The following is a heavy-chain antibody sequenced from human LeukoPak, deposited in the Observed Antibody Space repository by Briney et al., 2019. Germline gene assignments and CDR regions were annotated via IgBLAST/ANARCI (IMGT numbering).Heavy chain of an antibody. J-gene: IGHJ4*02. CDR3: ARGGGSYVPFDY. V-gene: IGHV1-69*02. CDR2: IIPILGIA. D-gene: IGHD2-15*01. Sequence: ASVKVSCKASGGTFSSYTISWVRQAPGQGLEWMGRIIPILGIANYAQKFQGRVTITADESTSTAYMELSSLRSEDTAVYYCARGGGSYVPFDYWGQGTLVTVSS. CDR1: GGTFSSYT.